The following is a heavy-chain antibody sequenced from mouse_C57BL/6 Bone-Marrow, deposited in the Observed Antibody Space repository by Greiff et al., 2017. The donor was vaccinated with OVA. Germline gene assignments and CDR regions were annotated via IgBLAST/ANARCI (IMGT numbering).Heavy chain of an antibody. Sequence: EVMLVESGGGLVQPGESLKLSCESNEYEFPSHDMSWVRKTPEKRLELVAAINRDGGSTYYPDTMERRFIISRDNTKKTLYLQMSSLRSEDTALYYCARPLVVAELFDYWGQGTTLTVSS. J-gene: IGHJ2*01. V-gene: IGHV5-2*01. D-gene: IGHD1-1*01. CDR1: EYEFPSHD. CDR3: ARPLVVAELFDY. CDR2: INRDGGST.